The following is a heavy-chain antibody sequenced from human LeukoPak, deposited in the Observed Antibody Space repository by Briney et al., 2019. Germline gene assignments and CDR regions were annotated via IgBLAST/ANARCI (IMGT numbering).Heavy chain of an antibody. CDR1: GRSFSGYY. D-gene: IGHD2-21*02. V-gene: IGHV4-34*01. CDR2: INHSGST. Sequence: KPSETLSLTCAVYGRSFSGYYWSWIRQHPGKGLEWLGEINHSGSTNYNPSLKSRVTISVDTSKNQFSLKLSSVTAADTAVYYCARGGYCGGDCYSYIDYWGQGTLVTVSS. J-gene: IGHJ4*02. CDR3: ARGGYCGGDCYSYIDY.